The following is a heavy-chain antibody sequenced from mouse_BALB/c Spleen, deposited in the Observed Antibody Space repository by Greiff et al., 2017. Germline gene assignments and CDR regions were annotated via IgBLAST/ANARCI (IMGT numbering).Heavy chain of an antibody. CDR2: VNPNNGGT. CDR3: ARRGYYDYDWFAY. J-gene: IGHJ3*01. V-gene: IGHV1-26*01. D-gene: IGHD2-4*01. CDR1: CYSFTGYY. Sequence: VHVKQSGPDLVKPGASVKISCKASCYSFTGYYMHWVKQSHGKSLEWIGRVNPNNGGTSYNQKFKGKAILTVDKSSSTAYMELRSLTSEDSAVYYCARRGYYDYDWFAYWGQGTLVTVSA.